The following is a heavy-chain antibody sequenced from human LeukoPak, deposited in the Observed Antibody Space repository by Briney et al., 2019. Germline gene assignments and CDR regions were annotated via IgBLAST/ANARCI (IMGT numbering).Heavy chain of an antibody. CDR2: MSYSGTS. J-gene: IGHJ6*03. CDR1: GGSIKTYY. CDR3: AAGSRPHYFYYMAV. V-gene: IGHV4-59*08. Sequence: SETLSLTCTVSGGSIKTYYWSWSRQSPGKGLEWIGSMSYSGTSNYIPSLKSRVSMTIDISKNQFSLKLTSVTAADTALYFCAAGSRPHYFYYMAVWGTGTTVTVSS.